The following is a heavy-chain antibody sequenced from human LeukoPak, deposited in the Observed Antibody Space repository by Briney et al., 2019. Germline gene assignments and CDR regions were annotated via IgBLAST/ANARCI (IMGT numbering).Heavy chain of an antibody. D-gene: IGHD3-10*01. CDR1: GYTFTSYG. CDR2: ISAYNGNT. CDR3: ARDVRGSGSYFLGLFNWFDP. J-gene: IGHJ5*02. V-gene: IGHV1-18*01. Sequence: ASVKVSCKASGYTFTSYGISWVRQAPGQGLEWMGWISAYNGNTNYAQKFQGRVTITADKSTSTAYMELSSLRSEDTAVYYCARDVRGSGSYFLGLFNWFDPWGQGTLVTVSS.